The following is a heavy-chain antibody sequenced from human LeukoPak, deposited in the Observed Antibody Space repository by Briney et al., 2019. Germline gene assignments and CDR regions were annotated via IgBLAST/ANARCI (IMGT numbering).Heavy chain of an antibody. CDR1: GFTFSSYG. J-gene: IGHJ4*02. Sequence: GGSLRLSCAASGFTFSSYGVSWVRQSPGRGVGGVSAIRGSCGSTYYSHSVKRPFTTYTHNSNNTPYLQMNRLRAEDTAVYYCAKDRLVVVAVPTKGSFDYWGQGTLVTVSS. CDR2: IRGSCGST. CDR3: AKDRLVVVAVPTKGSFDY. D-gene: IGHD2-15*01. V-gene: IGHV3-23*01.